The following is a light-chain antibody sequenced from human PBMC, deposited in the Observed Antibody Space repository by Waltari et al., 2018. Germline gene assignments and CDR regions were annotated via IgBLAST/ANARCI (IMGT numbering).Light chain of an antibody. CDR3: QQYDNLPLT. CDR2: DAS. V-gene: IGKV1-33*01. CDR1: QDISNH. Sequence: DIQLTQSPSSLSASIGDRVTITCQASQDISNHLNWYQQKPGKAPSLLIYDASNLETGVPSRFSGSGSGTAFSFTITSLQPEDFATYYCQQYDNLPLTFGGGTKVEI. J-gene: IGKJ4*01.